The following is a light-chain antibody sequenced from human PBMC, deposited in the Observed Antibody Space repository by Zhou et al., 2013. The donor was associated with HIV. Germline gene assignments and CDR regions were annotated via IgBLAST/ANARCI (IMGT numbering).Light chain of an antibody. CDR3: QKYNSAPRT. Sequence: DIQMTQSPSSLSASVGDRVTITCRASQSITRNLNWYQQKPGKAPKVLIYGASSLQSGVPSRFSGSGSGTDFTLTISSLQPEDVATYYCQKYNSAPRTFGQGTKVE. J-gene: IGKJ1*01. V-gene: IGKV1-39*01. CDR2: GAS. CDR1: QSITRN.